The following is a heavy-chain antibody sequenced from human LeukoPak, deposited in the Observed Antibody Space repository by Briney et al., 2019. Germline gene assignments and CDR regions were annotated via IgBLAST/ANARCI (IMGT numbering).Heavy chain of an antibody. Sequence: GGSLRLSCAASGFNFGSYAMSWVRQAPGKGLEWVAVIWYDGSNKYYADSVKGRFTISRDNSKNTLYLQMNSLGAEDTAVYYCARDSAGGIDYWGQGTLVTVSS. CDR1: GFNFGSYA. D-gene: IGHD3-16*01. CDR3: ARDSAGGIDY. J-gene: IGHJ4*02. CDR2: IWYDGSNK. V-gene: IGHV3-33*08.